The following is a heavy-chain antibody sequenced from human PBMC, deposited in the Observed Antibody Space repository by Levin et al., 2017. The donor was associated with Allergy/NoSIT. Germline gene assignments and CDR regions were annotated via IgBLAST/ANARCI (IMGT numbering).Heavy chain of an antibody. CDR2: IVVGSGNT. CDR3: ARQQYYYGSGSYYNSEKYYFDY. V-gene: IGHV1-58*02. Sequence: SVKVSCKASGFTFTSSAMQWVRQARGQRLEWIGWIVVGSGNTNYAQKFQERVTITRDMSTSTAYMELSSLRSEDTAVYYCARQQYYYGSGSYYNSEKYYFDYWGQGTLVTVSS. CDR1: GFTFTSSA. J-gene: IGHJ4*02. D-gene: IGHD3-10*01.